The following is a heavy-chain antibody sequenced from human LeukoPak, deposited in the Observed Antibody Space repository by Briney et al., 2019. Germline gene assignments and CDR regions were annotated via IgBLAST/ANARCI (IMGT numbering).Heavy chain of an antibody. Sequence: GGSLRLSCAASGFTFSSYAMTWVRQAPGKGLEWVSSISGSGGSTSYAVSVKGRFTISRDNSKNTLYLQMNSLRAEDTAVYYCARDWKYCSGGTCYEGFDYWGQGTLVTVSS. D-gene: IGHD2-15*01. J-gene: IGHJ4*02. CDR2: ISGSGGST. V-gene: IGHV3-23*01. CDR3: ARDWKYCSGGTCYEGFDY. CDR1: GFTFSSYA.